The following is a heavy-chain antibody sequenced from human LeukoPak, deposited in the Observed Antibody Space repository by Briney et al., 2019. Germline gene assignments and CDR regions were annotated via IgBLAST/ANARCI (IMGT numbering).Heavy chain of an antibody. V-gene: IGHV1-2*02. CDR2: INPNSGGT. CDR1: GYTFTSYG. Sequence: ASVKVSCKASGYTFTSYGISWVRQAPGQGLEWMGWINPNSGGTNYAQKFQGRVTMTRDTSISTAYMELSRLRSDDTAVYYCARAPVSYYDFWSGYSSPLDYWGQGTLVTVSS. D-gene: IGHD3-3*01. CDR3: ARAPVSYYDFWSGYSSPLDY. J-gene: IGHJ4*02.